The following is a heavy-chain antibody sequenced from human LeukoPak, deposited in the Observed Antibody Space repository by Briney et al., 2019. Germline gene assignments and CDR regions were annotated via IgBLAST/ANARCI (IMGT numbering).Heavy chain of an antibody. CDR3: ARAPYCSGGSCYPRNGAFDI. D-gene: IGHD2-15*01. J-gene: IGHJ3*02. CDR1: GFTFNNYA. CDR2: ITSNGGAT. Sequence: GGSLRLSCAASGFTFNNYAMHWVRQAPGKGLDYVSSITSNGGATYYANSVKGRFTISRDNSKNTLYLQMDSLRPEDMAVYYCARAPYCSGGSCYPRNGAFDIWGQGTMVTVSS. V-gene: IGHV3-64*01.